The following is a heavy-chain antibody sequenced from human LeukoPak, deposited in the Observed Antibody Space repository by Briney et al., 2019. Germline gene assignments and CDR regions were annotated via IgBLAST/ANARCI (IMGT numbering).Heavy chain of an antibody. CDR3: ANDGFLTGRDY. D-gene: IGHD1-20*01. CDR2: ISSSSSYI. Sequence: GGSLRLSCAASGFTFSSYSMTWVRQAPGKGLEWVSSISSSSSYIYYADSVKGRFTISRDNAKNSLYLQMNSLRAEDTAVYYCANDGFLTGRDYWGQGTLVTVSS. CDR1: GFTFSSYS. V-gene: IGHV3-21*01. J-gene: IGHJ4*02.